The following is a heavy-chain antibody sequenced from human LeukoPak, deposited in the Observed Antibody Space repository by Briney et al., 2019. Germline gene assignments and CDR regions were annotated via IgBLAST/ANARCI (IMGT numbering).Heavy chain of an antibody. V-gene: IGHV3-48*03. CDR2: ISSSGSTI. J-gene: IGHJ4*02. CDR1: GFTFSSYE. D-gene: IGHD2-15*01. Sequence: GGSLRLSCAASGFTFSSYEMNWVRQAPGKGLEWVSYISSSGSTIYYADSVKGRFTISRDNAKNSLYLQMNSLRAEDTAVYYCARDIYCSGGSCLNWGQGTLVTVSS. CDR3: ARDIYCSGGSCLN.